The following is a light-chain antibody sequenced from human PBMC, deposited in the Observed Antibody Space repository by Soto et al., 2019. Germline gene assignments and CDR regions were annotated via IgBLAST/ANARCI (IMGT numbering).Light chain of an antibody. Sequence: IVMTQSPATLSVSPGEGATLSCRASETISRDLAWYQQKPGQSPRLLIFGAFTRATGLPVRFSGSGSGTEFTLTVSSLQSEDVAVYCCQQYNKWPLTVGGGTRVEIK. V-gene: IGKV3D-15*01. CDR3: QQYNKWPLT. J-gene: IGKJ4*01. CDR1: ETISRD. CDR2: GAF.